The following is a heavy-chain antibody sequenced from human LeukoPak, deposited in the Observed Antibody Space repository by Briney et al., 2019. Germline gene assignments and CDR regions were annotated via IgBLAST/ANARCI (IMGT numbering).Heavy chain of an antibody. D-gene: IGHD3-22*01. CDR2: ISGSGGST. CDR1: GFTFSSYA. V-gene: IGHV3-23*01. J-gene: IGHJ4*02. CDR3: AKPATSWLHRIKYYFDY. Sequence: GGSLRLSCAASGFTFSSYAMSWVRQAPGKGLEWVSAISGSGGSTYYADSVKGRFTISRDNSKNTLYLQMNSLRAEDTAVYYCAKPATSWLHRIKYYFDYWGQGTLVTVSS.